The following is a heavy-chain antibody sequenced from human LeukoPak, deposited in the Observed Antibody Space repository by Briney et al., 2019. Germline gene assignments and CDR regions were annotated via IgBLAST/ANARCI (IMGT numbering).Heavy chain of an antibody. J-gene: IGHJ4*02. V-gene: IGHV4-59*08. CDR1: GGSISSYY. Sequence: SETLSLTCTVSGGSISSYYWSWIRQPPGKGLEWIGYIYYSGSTNYNPSLKSRVTISVDTSKNQFSLKLSSVTAADTAVYYCARHGSGWIYFDYWGQGTLATVSS. CDR3: ARHGSGWIYFDY. D-gene: IGHD6-19*01. CDR2: IYYSGST.